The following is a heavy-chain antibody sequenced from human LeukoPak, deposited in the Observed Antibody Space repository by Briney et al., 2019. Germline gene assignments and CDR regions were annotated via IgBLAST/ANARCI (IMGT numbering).Heavy chain of an antibody. Sequence: ASVKVSCKASGYTFTGYYMHWVRQAPGQGLEWMGIINPSGGSRSYAQKFQGRVTMTRDTSTSTVYMELSSLRSEDTAVYYCARSHSYYYDSSGYYSDYWGQGTLVTVSS. CDR3: ARSHSYYYDSSGYYSDY. D-gene: IGHD3-22*01. J-gene: IGHJ4*02. CDR2: INPSGGSR. CDR1: GYTFTGYY. V-gene: IGHV1-46*01.